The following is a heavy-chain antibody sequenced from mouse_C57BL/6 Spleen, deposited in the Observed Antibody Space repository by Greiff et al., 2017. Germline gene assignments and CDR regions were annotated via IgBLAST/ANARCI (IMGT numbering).Heavy chain of an antibody. J-gene: IGHJ4*01. Sequence: QVHVKQSGPGLVQPSQSLSITCTVSGFSLTSYGVHWVRQSPGKGLEWLGVIWSGGSTDYNAAFISRLSISKDNSKSQVFFKMNSLQADDTAIYYCARKDGYYEDYYAMDYWGQGTSVTVSS. CDR1: GFSLTSYG. D-gene: IGHD2-3*01. CDR2: IWSGGST. V-gene: IGHV2-2*01. CDR3: ARKDGYYEDYYAMDY.